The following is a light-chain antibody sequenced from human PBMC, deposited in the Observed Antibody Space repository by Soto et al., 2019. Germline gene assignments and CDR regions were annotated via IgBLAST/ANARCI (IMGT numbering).Light chain of an antibody. V-gene: IGKV1-39*01. Sequence: DIVMTQSPDSLAVSLGERATINCKSSQSVLYGSDNKNYLAWYQQKPGKAPKLLIYAASSLQSGVPSRFSGSGSGTDFTLTISSLQPEDFATYYCQQSYSTGTFGQGTKVDIK. CDR2: AAS. CDR1: QSVLYGSDNKNY. J-gene: IGKJ1*01. CDR3: QQSYSTGT.